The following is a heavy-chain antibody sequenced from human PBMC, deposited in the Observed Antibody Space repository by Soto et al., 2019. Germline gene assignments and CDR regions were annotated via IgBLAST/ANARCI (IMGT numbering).Heavy chain of an antibody. CDR3: ARDQTLDILTGYSYFDY. D-gene: IGHD3-9*01. J-gene: IGHJ4*02. CDR2: ISAYNGNT. CDR1: GYTFTGYG. Sequence: ASVKVSCKASGYTFTGYGISWVRQAPGQGLEWMGWISAYNGNTNYAQKLQGRVTMTTDTSTSTAYMELRSLRSDDTAVYYCARDQTLDILTGYSYFDYWGQGTLVTVSS. V-gene: IGHV1-18*01.